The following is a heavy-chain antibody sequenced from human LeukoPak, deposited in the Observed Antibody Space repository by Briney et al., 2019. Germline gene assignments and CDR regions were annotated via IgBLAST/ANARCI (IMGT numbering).Heavy chain of an antibody. J-gene: IGHJ4*02. CDR3: TRDSGGYFYFDS. Sequence: GGSLRLSCAASGFTFSSSWMAWVRQAPGKGLEGVGNIKEDGTAKNYVVSVRGRFTISRDNAKNSLYLQMNSLRGEDTAVYYCTRDSGGYFYFDSWGQGTLVTVSS. V-gene: IGHV3-7*01. D-gene: IGHD6-19*01. CDR1: GFTFSSSW. CDR2: IKEDGTAK.